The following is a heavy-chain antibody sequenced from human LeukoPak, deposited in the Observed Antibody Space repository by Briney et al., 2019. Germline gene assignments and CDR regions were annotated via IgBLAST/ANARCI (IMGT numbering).Heavy chain of an antibody. Sequence: GGSLRLSCAASGFTFSSYAMSWVRQAPGKGLEWVSAISGSGGSTYYADSVKGRFTISRDNSKNTLYLRMNSLRAEDTAVYYCAKGNGYYYDSSGYSHFDYWGQGTLVTVSS. CDR2: ISGSGGST. V-gene: IGHV3-23*01. CDR1: GFTFSSYA. CDR3: AKGNGYYYDSSGYSHFDY. J-gene: IGHJ4*02. D-gene: IGHD3-22*01.